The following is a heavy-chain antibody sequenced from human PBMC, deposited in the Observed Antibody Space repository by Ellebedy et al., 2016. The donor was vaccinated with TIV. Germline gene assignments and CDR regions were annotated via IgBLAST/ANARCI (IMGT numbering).Heavy chain of an antibody. CDR2: IHDIEYT. CDR3: VRDQSHFASSGYSYEGWYFDL. Sequence: MPGGSLRLSCTVSGGSISSYYWSWIRQPPGKGLEWIGDIHDIEYTNYNPSLKKRVTMSMDTSKKQFSLKLSSVTAADTGVYYCVRDQSHFASSGYSYEGWYFDLWGRGTLVTVSS. J-gene: IGHJ2*01. V-gene: IGHV4-59*01. CDR1: GGSISSYY. D-gene: IGHD3-22*01.